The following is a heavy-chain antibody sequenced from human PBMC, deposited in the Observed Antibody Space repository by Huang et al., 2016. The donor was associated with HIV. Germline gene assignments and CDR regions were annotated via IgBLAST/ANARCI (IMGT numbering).Heavy chain of an antibody. J-gene: IGHJ4*02. CDR3: ARSAYGDLDY. CDR2: MNPNTVNT. CDR1: GYTFTNYD. V-gene: IGHV1-8*02. Sequence: QVHLVQSGAEVKKPGASVKVSCKASGYTFTNYDINWVRQAPGRGLGWMGWMNPNTVNTGFAQGYQGRVTMTRKTSITTAYMELTSLTSEDTAVYYCARSAYGDLDYWGLGTLVIVSS. D-gene: IGHD4-17*01.